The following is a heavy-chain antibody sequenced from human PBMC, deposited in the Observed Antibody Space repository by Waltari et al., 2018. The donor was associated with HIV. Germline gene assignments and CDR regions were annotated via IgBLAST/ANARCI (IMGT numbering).Heavy chain of an antibody. CDR2: VRSDESSE. D-gene: IGHD1-26*01. CDR3: ARDRIVGTNIEGAYHYGLDV. J-gene: IGHJ6*02. CDR1: GVSFSSYG. Sequence: QVQLVESGGRVVQLGGSLWLSCEASGVSFSSYGIHWVRQAPGKRLACGSLVRSDESSEHYAESLRGRFSISRDNSKKTVYMQMTSLRVDDTAVYYCARDRIVGTNIEGAYHYGLDVWGQGTSVTVS. V-gene: IGHV3-30*02.